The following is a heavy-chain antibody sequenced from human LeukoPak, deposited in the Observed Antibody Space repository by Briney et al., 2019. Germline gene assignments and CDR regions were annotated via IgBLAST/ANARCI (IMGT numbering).Heavy chain of an antibody. V-gene: IGHV4-39*01. Sequence: PSETLSLTCSVPGDSVSRSDSYWDWIRQPPGKGLEWIGTIYYSGRTYYGPSLKSRVTMSVDPSNNQFSLTLRPVTAADTAVYYCARRRYYDGSGYLEWGQGTLLSVSS. D-gene: IGHD3-22*01. CDR1: GDSVSRSDSY. CDR3: ARRRYYDGSGYLE. CDR2: IYYSGRT. J-gene: IGHJ1*01.